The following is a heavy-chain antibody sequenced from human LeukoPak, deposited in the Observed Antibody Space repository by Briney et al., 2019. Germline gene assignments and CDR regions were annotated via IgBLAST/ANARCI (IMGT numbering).Heavy chain of an antibody. D-gene: IGHD1-26*01. CDR1: PLTFSSYS. J-gene: IGHJ4*02. V-gene: IGHV3-21*01. CDR2: ITTSSRYI. CDR3: ARDYSPPHWSENSGYFDS. Sequence: PGGSLTLSCAGSPLTFSSYSLNWVRQAPGKGLEWVSSITTSSRYIYYADSVKGRFTISRDNARNSLHLQMNSLRVEDTAVYYCARDYSPPHWSENSGYFDSWGQGTLVTVSS.